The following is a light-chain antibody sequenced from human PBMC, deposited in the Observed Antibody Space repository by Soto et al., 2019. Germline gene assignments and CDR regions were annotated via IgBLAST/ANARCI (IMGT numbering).Light chain of an antibody. CDR3: QQRSNWLYT. Sequence: DIVLTQSPGTLSLSPGDRATLSCRASQSVSSYLAWYQQKPGQAPRLLIYDASNRATGIPARFSGSGSGTDFTLIISSLEPEDFAVYYCQQRSNWLYTFGQGTKLEIK. CDR1: QSVSSY. J-gene: IGKJ2*01. V-gene: IGKV3-11*01. CDR2: DAS.